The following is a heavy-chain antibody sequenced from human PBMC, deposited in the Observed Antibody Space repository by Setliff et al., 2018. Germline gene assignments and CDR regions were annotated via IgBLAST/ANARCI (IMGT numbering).Heavy chain of an antibody. CDR1: GFTFSSYG. CDR2: IWYDGSKN. V-gene: IGHV3-33*08. Sequence: GGSLRLSCAASGFTFSSYGMHWVRQAPGKGLEGVAVIWYDGSKNYYADSVKGRFTISRDNSKNTLYLQMNNLRAEDTAVFYCVPGRGSWGQGALVTVSS. D-gene: IGHD6-25*01. J-gene: IGHJ5*02. CDR3: VPGRGS.